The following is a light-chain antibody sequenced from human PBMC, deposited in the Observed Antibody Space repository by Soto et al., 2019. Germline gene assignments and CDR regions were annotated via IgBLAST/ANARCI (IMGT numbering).Light chain of an antibody. CDR1: QRVSSSF. J-gene: IGKJ2*01. Sequence: EIVLTQSPGTLSLSPGERATLSCRASQRVSSSFLAWYQQKPGQAPRLLIYGASSRATGIPDRFSGSGSGTDFTLTITRLEPEDSAVYYCQQYGWSPYTFGQGTRLQI. CDR2: GAS. V-gene: IGKV3-20*01. CDR3: QQYGWSPYT.